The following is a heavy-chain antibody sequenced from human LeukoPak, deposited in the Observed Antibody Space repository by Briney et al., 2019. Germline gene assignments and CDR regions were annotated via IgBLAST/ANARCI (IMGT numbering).Heavy chain of an antibody. D-gene: IGHD3-10*01. CDR1: GGTFSSYA. Sequence: ASVKVSCKASGGTFSSYAISWVRQAPGQGLEWMGGIIPIFGTANYAQKFQGRVTITADESTSTAYMELSSLRSEDTAVYYCAVTEARGLDYWGQGTLVTVSS. J-gene: IGHJ4*02. CDR3: AVTEARGLDY. V-gene: IGHV1-69*13. CDR2: IIPIFGTA.